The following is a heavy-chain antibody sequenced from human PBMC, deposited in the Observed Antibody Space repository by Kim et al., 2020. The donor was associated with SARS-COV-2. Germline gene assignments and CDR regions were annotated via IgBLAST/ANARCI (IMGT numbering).Heavy chain of an antibody. Sequence: ASVKGRFTISRDNAKKSLYLQMSSLRADDTAVYYCAREYDSSGYYYYFDYWGQGTLVTVSS. D-gene: IGHD3-22*01. CDR3: AREYDSSGYYYYFDY. J-gene: IGHJ4*02. V-gene: IGHV3-11*04.